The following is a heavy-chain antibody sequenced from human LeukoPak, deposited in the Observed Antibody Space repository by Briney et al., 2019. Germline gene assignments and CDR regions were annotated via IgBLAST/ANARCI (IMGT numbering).Heavy chain of an antibody. V-gene: IGHV4-34*01. Sequence: PSETLSLTCTVSGGSISSYYWSWIRQPPGKGLEWIGEINHRGSTNYNPSLKSRVTISVDTSKNQFSLELNSVTAADTAVYYCATRGGNYYDSSGYFDYWARGTLVTVSS. CDR2: INHRGST. J-gene: IGHJ4*02. D-gene: IGHD3-22*01. CDR3: ATRGGNYYDSSGYFDY. CDR1: GGSISSYY.